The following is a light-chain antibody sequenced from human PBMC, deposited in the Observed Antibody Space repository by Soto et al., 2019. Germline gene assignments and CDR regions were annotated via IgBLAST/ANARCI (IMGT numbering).Light chain of an antibody. CDR1: QGISSW. Sequence: DIQMTQSPSSVSASVGDTVTITCRASQGISSWLAWYQHKPGKAPKVLIFAASSLQSGVPSRFSGSGSGTDFTLTINSLQPDDFATYYCQLYNTYSPTLGQGTKLEI. CDR3: QLYNTYSPT. J-gene: IGKJ2*01. V-gene: IGKV1D-16*01. CDR2: AAS.